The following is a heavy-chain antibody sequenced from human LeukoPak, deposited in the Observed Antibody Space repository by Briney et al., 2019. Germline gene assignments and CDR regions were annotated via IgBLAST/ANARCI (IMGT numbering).Heavy chain of an antibody. CDR3: ARALSYGSGSYIDY. CDR1: GGSISSYY. V-gene: IGHV4-59*01. CDR2: IHYSGST. Sequence: SETLSLTCTVSGGSISSYYWSWIRQPPGKGLEWIGYIHYSGSTNYNPSLKSRVTISVDMSKNQFSLKLSSVTTADTAVYYCARALSYGSGSYIDYWGQGTLVTVSS. D-gene: IGHD3-10*01. J-gene: IGHJ4*02.